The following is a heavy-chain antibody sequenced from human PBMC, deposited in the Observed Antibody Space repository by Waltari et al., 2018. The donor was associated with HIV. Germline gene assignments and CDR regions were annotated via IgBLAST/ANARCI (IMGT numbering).Heavy chain of an antibody. V-gene: IGHV3-33*01. CDR3: ARGEGGYTYGYNWLDL. Sequence: QVQVVESGGSLVQPGWSRRLSCAASGFSLSSYGMHWVRQAPGKGLGWVAIIWYDGSKKYYGDSVKGRFTICSDKSKNTVFLQMTRLRVEDTATYYCARGEGGYTYGYNWLDLWGQGTVVTVSS. J-gene: IGHJ5*02. CDR2: IWYDGSKK. CDR1: GFSLSSYG. D-gene: IGHD1-26*01.